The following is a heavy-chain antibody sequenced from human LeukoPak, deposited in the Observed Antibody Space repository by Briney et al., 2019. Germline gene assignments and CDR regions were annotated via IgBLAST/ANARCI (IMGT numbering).Heavy chain of an antibody. CDR2: LSYTGKT. D-gene: IGHD2/OR15-2a*01. J-gene: IGHJ4*02. CDR3: SEGYFEPFDH. V-gene: IGHV4-59*01. CDR1: GASFSSSH. Sequence: SETLSLTCVVSGASFSSSHWNWIRHRPGKGLEWIGCLSYTGKTDYNPSLTSRVTISLDSSKNQVSLKLRSVTAADTAVYYCSEGYFEPFDHWGQGTLVTVSS.